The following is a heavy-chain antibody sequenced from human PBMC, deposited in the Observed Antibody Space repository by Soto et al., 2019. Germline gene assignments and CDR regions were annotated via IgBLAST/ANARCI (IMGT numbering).Heavy chain of an antibody. V-gene: IGHV3-30*18. Sequence: GGSLRLSCTASGFTFSAYPMNWVRQAPGKWLWCVAVISYDGTEKYYTHSVQGRFTISRDDSDNTLYLEMSSLRDEDTAMYYWAKGGGDGYSWGYYFGMDVWGQGTTDTVSS. D-gene: IGHD4-4*01. J-gene: IGHJ6*02. CDR2: ISYDGTEK. CDR1: GFTFSAYP. CDR3: AKGGGDGYSWGYYFGMDV.